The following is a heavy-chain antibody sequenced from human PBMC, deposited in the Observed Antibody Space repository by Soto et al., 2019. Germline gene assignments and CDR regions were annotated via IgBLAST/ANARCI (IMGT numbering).Heavy chain of an antibody. D-gene: IGHD2-2*01. CDR1: GLTFSRYS. CDR3: ARGGRAYCSSTSGHGNYFHYMDV. Sequence: EVQLVESGGGLVKPGGSLRLSCAASGLTFSRYSMNWVRQAPGKGLEWVASISSSSSYIYYADSVKGRFTSSRDNAKNSLCLQLNSRRDADTAVVYCARGGRAYCSSTSGHGNYFHYMDVWGKGTTVTVSS. V-gene: IGHV3-21*01. J-gene: IGHJ6*03. CDR2: ISSSSSYI.